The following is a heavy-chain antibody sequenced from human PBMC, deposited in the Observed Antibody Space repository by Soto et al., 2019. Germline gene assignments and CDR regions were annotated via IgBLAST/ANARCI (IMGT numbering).Heavy chain of an antibody. Sequence: SLILSYGAAGFTIVSYAMSWVRQAPGKGLEWVSAISGSGGSTYYADSVKGRFTISRDNSKNTLYLQMNSLRAEDTAVYYCAKVMHRIAATYGMDVWGQGTTVTVSS. D-gene: IGHD6-13*01. CDR3: AKVMHRIAATYGMDV. CDR1: GFTIVSYA. J-gene: IGHJ6*02. CDR2: ISGSGGST. V-gene: IGHV3-23*01.